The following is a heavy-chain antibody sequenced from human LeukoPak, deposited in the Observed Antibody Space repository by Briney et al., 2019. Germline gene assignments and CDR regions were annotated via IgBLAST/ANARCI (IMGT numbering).Heavy chain of an antibody. CDR1: GYTFTSYG. CDR2: ISAYNGNT. D-gene: IGHD2-21*01. CDR3: ARDHCGGDCAQH. V-gene: IGHV1-18*01. J-gene: IGHJ1*01. Sequence: ASVKVSCKASGYTFTSYGISWVRQAPGQGHEWMGWISAYNGNTNYAQKLQGRVTMTTDTSTSTAYMELRSLRSDDTAVYYCARDHCGGDCAQHWGQGTLVTVSS.